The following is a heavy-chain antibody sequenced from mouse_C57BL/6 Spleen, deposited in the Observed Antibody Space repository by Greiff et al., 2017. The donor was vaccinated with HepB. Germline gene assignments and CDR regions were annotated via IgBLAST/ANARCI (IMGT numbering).Heavy chain of an antibody. J-gene: IGHJ2*01. CDR2: ISDGGSYT. CDR1: GFTFSSYA. CDR3: ARDPQLGRAFDY. D-gene: IGHD4-1*02. V-gene: IGHV5-4*01. Sequence: EVQGVESGGGLVKPGGSLKLSCAASGFTFSSYAMSWVRQTPEKRLEWVATISDGGSYTYYPDNVKGRFTISRDNAKNNLYLQMSHLKSEDTAMYYCARDPQLGRAFDYWGQGTTLTVSS.